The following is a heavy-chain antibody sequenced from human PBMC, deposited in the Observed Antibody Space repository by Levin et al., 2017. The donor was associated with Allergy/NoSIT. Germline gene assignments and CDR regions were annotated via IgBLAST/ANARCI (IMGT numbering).Heavy chain of an antibody. CDR1: GFTFSSYW. D-gene: IGHD6-13*01. CDR3: ARVAVAAADFDY. V-gene: IGHV3-74*01. CDR2: INSDGSSR. J-gene: IGHJ4*02. Sequence: GESLRLSCAASGFTFSSYWMHWVRQAPGKGLVWVSRINSDGSSRTYADSVKGRFTISRDNAKNTLYLQMNSLTAEDTALYYCARVAVAAADFDYWGQGALVTVSS.